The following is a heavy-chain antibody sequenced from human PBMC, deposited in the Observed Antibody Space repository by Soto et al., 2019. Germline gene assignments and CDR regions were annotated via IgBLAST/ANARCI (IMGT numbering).Heavy chain of an antibody. J-gene: IGHJ4*02. CDR2: ISYDGSNK. CDR1: GFSFSTYS. V-gene: IGHV3-30*18. Sequence: GGSLRLSCVASGFSFSTYSMHWVRQAPGKGLEWVAVISYDGSNKHFPDSVKGRFSISRDNSKNTLYLQMYSLRAEDTAVYYCAKQILVVAPAPFDYWGQGTLVTVSS. D-gene: IGHD2-2*01. CDR3: AKQILVVAPAPFDY.